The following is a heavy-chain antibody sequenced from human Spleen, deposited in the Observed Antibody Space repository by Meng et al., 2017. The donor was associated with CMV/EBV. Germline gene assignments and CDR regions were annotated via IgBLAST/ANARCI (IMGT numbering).Heavy chain of an antibody. Sequence: ASGFPFTTSAMNWVRQAPGKGLEWVSAIGGSGTTTYYTESVRGRFTISRDNSKNTLYLHMDSLRADDTAVYYCVKDKTGAGPRGFDSWGQGTLVTVSS. CDR1: GFPFTTSA. CDR3: VKDKTGAGPRGFDS. CDR2: IGGSGTTT. D-gene: IGHD3-10*01. J-gene: IGHJ4*02. V-gene: IGHV3-23*01.